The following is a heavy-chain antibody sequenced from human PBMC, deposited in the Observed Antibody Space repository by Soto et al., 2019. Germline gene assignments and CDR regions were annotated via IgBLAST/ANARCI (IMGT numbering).Heavy chain of an antibody. CDR3: ARTAYPNWFDP. CDR2: ISSSGST. J-gene: IGHJ5*02. CDR1: GGSISNYY. D-gene: IGHD3-16*01. Sequence: SETLSLTCTVSGGSISNYYWSWIRQPPGKGLEWIGYISSSGSTNYNPSLKSRVTISVDTSKNQFSLKLSSVTAADTAVYYCARTAYPNWFDPWGQGTLVTVSS. V-gene: IGHV4-59*01.